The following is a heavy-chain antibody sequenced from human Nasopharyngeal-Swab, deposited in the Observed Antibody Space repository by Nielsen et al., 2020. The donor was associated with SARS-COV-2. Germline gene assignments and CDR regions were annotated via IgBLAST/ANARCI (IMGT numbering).Heavy chain of an antibody. J-gene: IGHJ5*02. CDR2: IYYSGKT. Sequence: WIRQPPGKGLEWVGDIYYSGKTNYNPSLKNRVSISLDTSKNHFSLKLRSVTAADTAIYFCARVGVSLTGIGVIPTWFDPWGPGPLVTVSS. D-gene: IGHD3-3*01. CDR3: ARVGVSLTGIGVIPTWFDP. V-gene: IGHV4-59*08.